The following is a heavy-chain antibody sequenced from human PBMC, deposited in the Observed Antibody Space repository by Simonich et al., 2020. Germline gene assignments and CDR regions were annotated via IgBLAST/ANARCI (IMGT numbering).Heavy chain of an antibody. CDR1: GFTFSSYA. CDR2: KAYDGSNK. Sequence: QVQLVESGGGVVQPGRSLRLSCAASGFTFSSYAMHWVRQAPGHGREGVAVKAYDGSNKYYADSVKGRFTISRDNSKNTLYLQMNSLRAEDTAVYYCAREGLLLDAFDIWGQGTMVTVSS. CDR3: AREGLLLDAFDI. D-gene: IGHD2-15*01. J-gene: IGHJ3*02. V-gene: IGHV3-30*07.